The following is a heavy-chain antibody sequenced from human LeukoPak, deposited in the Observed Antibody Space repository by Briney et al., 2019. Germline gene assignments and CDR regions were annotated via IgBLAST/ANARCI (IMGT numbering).Heavy chain of an antibody. V-gene: IGHV5-51*01. Sequence: NPGESLKISCKGSGYSFTSYWIGWVRQMPGKGLEWMGIIYPGDSDTRYSPSFQGQVTISADKSISTAYLQWSSLKASDTAIYYCARAFVTMVRAVSPRVDYFTIWGQGTLVTVSS. CDR1: GYSFTSYW. J-gene: IGHJ3*02. CDR3: ARAFVTMVRAVSPRVDYFTI. D-gene: IGHD3-10*01. CDR2: IYPGDSDT.